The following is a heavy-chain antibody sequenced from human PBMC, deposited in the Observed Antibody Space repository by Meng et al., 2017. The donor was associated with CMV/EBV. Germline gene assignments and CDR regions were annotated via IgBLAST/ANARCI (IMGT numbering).Heavy chain of an antibody. J-gene: IGHJ5*02. Sequence: QGPRQEAGPGLVKPSETLSLTCTVSGGSISSYYWSWIRQPAGKGLEWIGRIYTSGSTNYNPSLKSRVTISVDTSKNQFSLKLSSVTAADTAVYYCARDLMNCSSTSCANWFDPWGQGTLVTVSS. CDR1: GGSISSYY. CDR3: ARDLMNCSSTSCANWFDP. CDR2: IYTSGST. V-gene: IGHV4-4*07. D-gene: IGHD2-2*01.